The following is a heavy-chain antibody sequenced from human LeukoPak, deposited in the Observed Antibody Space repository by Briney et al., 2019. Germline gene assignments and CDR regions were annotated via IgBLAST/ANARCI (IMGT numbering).Heavy chain of an antibody. CDR3: ARDALYYYGPPYYMDV. CDR2: IYTSGST. Sequence: PSETLSLTCTVSGGSISSGSYYWSWIRQPAGKGLEWIGRIYTSGSTNYNPSLKSRVTISVDTSKNQFSLKLSSVTAADTAVYYCARDALYYYGPPYYMDVWGKGTTVTVSS. V-gene: IGHV4-61*02. D-gene: IGHD3-10*01. J-gene: IGHJ6*03. CDR1: GGSISSGSYY.